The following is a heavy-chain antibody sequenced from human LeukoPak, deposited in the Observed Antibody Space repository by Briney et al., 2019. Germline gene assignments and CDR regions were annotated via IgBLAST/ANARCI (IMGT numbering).Heavy chain of an antibody. Sequence: GGSLRLSCAASGFTFSTYWMSWVRQAPGKGLEWVANIKQDGSVKNYVDSVKGRFTISRDNAKNSLYLQMNSLRADDTAMYYCVRGGYGPDYWGQGTPVTVSS. J-gene: IGHJ4*02. CDR1: GFTFSTYW. CDR2: IKQDGSVK. D-gene: IGHD5-12*01. CDR3: VRGGYGPDY. V-gene: IGHV3-7*03.